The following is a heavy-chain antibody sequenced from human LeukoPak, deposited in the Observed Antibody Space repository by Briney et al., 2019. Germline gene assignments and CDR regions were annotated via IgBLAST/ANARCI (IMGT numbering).Heavy chain of an antibody. V-gene: IGHV4-59*01. CDR2: IYYSGSS. D-gene: IGHD1-1*01. CDR3: ARVPLDDAFDI. J-gene: IGHJ3*02. CDR1: GGSISGYH. Sequence: SETLSLTCNVSGGSISGYHWSWIRQPPGKGLEWLGYIYYSGSSNYNPSLKSRVTISADTSKNQFSLKLSSVTAADTAVYYCARVPLDDAFDIWGQGTMVTVSS.